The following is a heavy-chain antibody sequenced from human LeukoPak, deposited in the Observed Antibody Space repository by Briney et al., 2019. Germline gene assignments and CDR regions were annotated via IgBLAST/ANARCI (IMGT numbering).Heavy chain of an antibody. D-gene: IGHD6-25*01. CDR3: ARDRGDYYFDY. CDR2: IGRNNGNT. Sequence: ASVNVSCKASGYTFISYGITWVRQAPGQGLEWMGWIGRNNGNTKFAQKFQGRVTMTTDTSTTTAYMELRSLRSDDTAVYFCARDRGDYYFDYWGQGTLVSVSS. J-gene: IGHJ4*02. V-gene: IGHV1-18*01. CDR1: GYTFISYG.